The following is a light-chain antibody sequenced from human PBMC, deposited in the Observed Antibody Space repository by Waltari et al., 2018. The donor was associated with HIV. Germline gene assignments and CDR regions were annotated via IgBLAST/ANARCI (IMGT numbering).Light chain of an antibody. Sequence: SVLTQPPSVSATPGRTSTIPRSVRRSHIVTNYVSWYHHFPTTVPKVLISVNHKRSSGIPDRFSGSKSGTSATLDISGLQTGDEAHYYCGTWDTSLSAWIFGTGTKVTVL. CDR2: VNH. CDR3: GTWDTSLSAWI. CDR1: RSHIVTNY. V-gene: IGLV1-51*01. J-gene: IGLJ1*01.